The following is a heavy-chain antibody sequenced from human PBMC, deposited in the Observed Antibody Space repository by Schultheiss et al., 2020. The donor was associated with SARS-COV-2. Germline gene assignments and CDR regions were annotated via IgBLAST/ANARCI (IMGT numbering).Heavy chain of an antibody. Sequence: SVKVSCKASGGTFSSYAISWVRQAPGQGLEWMGGIIPIFGTANYAQKFQGRVTITADKSTSTAYMELSSLRSEDTAVYYCARDGGWELRDYYYYYGMDVWGQGTTVTVSS. CDR2: IIPIFGTA. CDR1: GGTFSSYA. J-gene: IGHJ6*02. CDR3: ARDGGWELRDYYYYYGMDV. V-gene: IGHV1-69*06. D-gene: IGHD1-7*01.